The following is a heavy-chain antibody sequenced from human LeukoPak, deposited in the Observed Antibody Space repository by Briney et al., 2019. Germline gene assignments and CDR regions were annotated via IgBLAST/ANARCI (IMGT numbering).Heavy chain of an antibody. V-gene: IGHV4-59*01. Sequence: SETLSLTCTVSGDSISSYYWSWIRQPPGKGLEWIGYIYYSGSTNYNPSLKSRVTISVDTSKNQFSLKLSSVTAADTAVYYCASSFGEYFQHWGQSTLVTVSS. D-gene: IGHD3-10*01. CDR2: IYYSGST. J-gene: IGHJ1*01. CDR3: ASSFGEYFQH. CDR1: GDSISSYY.